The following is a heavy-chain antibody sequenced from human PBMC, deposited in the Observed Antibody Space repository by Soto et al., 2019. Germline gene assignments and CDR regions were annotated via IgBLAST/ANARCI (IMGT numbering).Heavy chain of an antibody. J-gene: IGHJ5*02. CDR3: VRGLPGGFDP. CDR2: IGFAGDT. CDR1: GFIFSNFD. Sequence: AGSLRLSCGASGFIFSNFDMHWVRQTTEKGLEWVSGIGFAGDTNYSGSVKGRFTISRENAKNSLFLQMNSLRVGDTAVYYCVRGLPGGFDPWGQGTLVTVSS. D-gene: IGHD3-10*01. V-gene: IGHV3-13*01.